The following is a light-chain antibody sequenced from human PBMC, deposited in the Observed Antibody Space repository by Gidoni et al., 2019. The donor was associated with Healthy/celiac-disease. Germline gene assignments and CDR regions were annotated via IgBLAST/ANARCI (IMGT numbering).Light chain of an antibody. CDR1: SANIGRDI. V-gene: IGLV1-44*01. CDR2: NND. CDR3: AAWGGSMDGWV. J-gene: IGLJ3*02. Sequence: QSVLTQPTSASGTLGQRVTISGSGSSANIGRDIVDWYQHFPGAAPRLLIYNNDRRPSGVPGRFSGSKSVTSASLAISGLQSEDEADYYCAAWGGSMDGWVFGGGTKLAV.